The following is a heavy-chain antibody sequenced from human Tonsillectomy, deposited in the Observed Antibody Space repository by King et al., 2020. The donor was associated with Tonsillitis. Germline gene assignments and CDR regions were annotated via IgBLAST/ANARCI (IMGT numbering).Heavy chain of an antibody. Sequence: QLVQSGAEVKKPGASVRVSCKASGYTFTSYDINWVRQATGQGLEWMGWMNPNIGKTGYARKFQGRVTMTGDTSTSTAYMELSGLRSDDTAVYYCARQSVATTHYYYYGMDVWGQGTTVTVSS. V-gene: IGHV1-8*02. CDR2: MNPNIGKT. J-gene: IGHJ6*02. CDR3: ARQSVATTHYYYYGMDV. CDR1: GYTFTSYD. D-gene: IGHD5-12*01.